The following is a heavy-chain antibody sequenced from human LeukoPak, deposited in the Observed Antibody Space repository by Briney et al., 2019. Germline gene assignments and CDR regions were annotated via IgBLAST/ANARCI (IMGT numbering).Heavy chain of an antibody. CDR1: GGSISSYY. J-gene: IGHJ3*02. CDR2: IYYSGST. D-gene: IGHD1-26*01. CDR3: ARYSLSNTGIVGATFGDAFDI. Sequence: SETQSLTCTVSGGSISSYYWSWIRQPPGKGLEWIGYIYYSGSTNYNPSLKSRDTISVDTSKNQFSLKLSSVTAADTAVYYCARYSLSNTGIVGATFGDAFDIWGQGTMVTVSS. V-gene: IGHV4-59*01.